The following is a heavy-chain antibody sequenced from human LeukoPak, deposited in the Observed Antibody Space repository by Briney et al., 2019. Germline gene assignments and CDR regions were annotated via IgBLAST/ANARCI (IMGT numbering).Heavy chain of an antibody. CDR2: INWNGGST. J-gene: IGHJ3*02. D-gene: IGHD3-22*01. Sequence: PGGSLRLSCAASGFTFDDYGMSWVRQVPGKGLEWVSGINWNGGSTGYVDSVKGRFTISRDSAKSSLYLQMNTLRAEDTALYYCARIYATTTYYYGGAFDIWGQGTVVTVSS. V-gene: IGHV3-20*04. CDR3: ARIYATTTYYYGGAFDI. CDR1: GFTFDDYG.